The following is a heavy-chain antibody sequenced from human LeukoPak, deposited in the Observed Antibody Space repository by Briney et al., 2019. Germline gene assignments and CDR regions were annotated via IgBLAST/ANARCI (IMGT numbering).Heavy chain of an antibody. V-gene: IGHV1-18*01. D-gene: IGHD2-15*01. J-gene: IGHJ6*03. CDR1: GYTFTSYG. CDR2: ISAYNGNT. Sequence: ASVKVSCKASGYTFTSYGISWVRQAPGQGLEWMGWISAYNGNTNYAQKLQGRVTMTTDTSTSTAYMELRSLRSDDTAVYYCARVGYCSGGSCYSLSYYYYYMDVWGKGTTVTVSS. CDR3: ARVGYCSGGSCYSLSYYYYYMDV.